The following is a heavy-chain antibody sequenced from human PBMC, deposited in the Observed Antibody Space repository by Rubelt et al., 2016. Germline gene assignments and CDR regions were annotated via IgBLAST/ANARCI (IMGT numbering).Heavy chain of an antibody. CDR3: ARDRAGSSSWYPVFGGFDI. Sequence: QVQLVESGGGVVQPGRSLRLSCAASGFTFSSYGMHWVRQAPGKGLEWVAVIWYDGSNKYYADSVKGRFTSSRDKSKNTLYLQMNSLRAEDTAVYYCARDRAGSSSWYPVFGGFDIWGQGTMVTVSS. J-gene: IGHJ3*02. CDR2: IWYDGSNK. CDR1: GFTFSSYG. D-gene: IGHD6-13*01. V-gene: IGHV3-33*01.